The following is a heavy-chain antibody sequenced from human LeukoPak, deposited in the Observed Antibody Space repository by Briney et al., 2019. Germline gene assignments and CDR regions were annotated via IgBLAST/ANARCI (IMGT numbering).Heavy chain of an antibody. CDR2: IFSGGST. J-gene: IGHJ4*02. CDR1: GFIFRSNY. V-gene: IGHV3-53*01. Sequence: GGSLRLSCAASGFIFRSNYMTWVRQAPGKGLEWVSVIFSGGSTYYADSVKGRVTISRDNSKNTLYLQMNNLRGEDTAVYYCARVGPTRSDFDYWGQGTLVTVSS. CDR3: ARVGPTRSDFDY. D-gene: IGHD1-26*01.